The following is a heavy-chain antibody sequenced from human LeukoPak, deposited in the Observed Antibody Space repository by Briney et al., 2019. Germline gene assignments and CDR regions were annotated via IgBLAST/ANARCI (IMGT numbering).Heavy chain of an antibody. CDR1: AGSFSGYY. D-gene: IGHD6-13*01. CDR2: INHSGRT. Sequence: SETLSLTCAVYAGSFSGYYRSSTRLPPGKGVEWIGEINHSGRTNFNRPLKSRVTISVDTSKNQFSLKLSSVTAADAAVYYCARSGEDTSIVAAGTGSFDPWGQGTLVTVFS. V-gene: IGHV4-34*01. J-gene: IGHJ5*02. CDR3: ARSGEDTSIVAAGTGSFDP.